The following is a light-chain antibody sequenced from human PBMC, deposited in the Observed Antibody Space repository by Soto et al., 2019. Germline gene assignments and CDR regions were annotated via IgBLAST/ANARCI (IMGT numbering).Light chain of an antibody. CDR1: QTVSTN. V-gene: IGKV3-15*01. CDR2: FAS. J-gene: IGKJ4*01. Sequence: ERVMTQFPATLSVSPGAKPTLSCRASQTVSTNLAWYQQKPGQAPRLLIYFASTRATGVPARFSGSGSGTEFTLTISNLQSEDSAVYYCQHYNEWPLTFGGGTKLETK. CDR3: QHYNEWPLT.